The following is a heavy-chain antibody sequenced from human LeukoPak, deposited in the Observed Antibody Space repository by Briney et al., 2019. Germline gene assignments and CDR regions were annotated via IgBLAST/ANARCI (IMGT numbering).Heavy chain of an antibody. CDR1: GGSISSSSYY. D-gene: IGHD3-10*01. J-gene: IGHJ4*02. CDR2: INYSGYT. Sequence: KPSETLSLTCTVSGGSISSSSYYWSWIRQPPGKGLEWIGSINYSGYTYYNPSLKSRVTVSVDTSKNQFSLKLSSVTAADTAVYNCARYVVYGSGRYYFDYWGQGTLVTVSS. V-gene: IGHV4-39*01. CDR3: ARYVVYGSGRYYFDY.